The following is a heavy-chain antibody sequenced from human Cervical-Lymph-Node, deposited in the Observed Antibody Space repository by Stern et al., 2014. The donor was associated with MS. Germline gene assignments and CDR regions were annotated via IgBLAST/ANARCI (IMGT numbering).Heavy chain of an antibody. J-gene: IGHJ4*02. CDR2: IYPGDSDA. V-gene: IGHV5-51*01. CDR1: GYSFTANW. CDR3: ARDYGDYAFDY. D-gene: IGHD4-17*01. Sequence: EVQLVESGAEVKKPGESLKISCKGSGYSFTANWSAWVRQMTGKGLEWMGLIYPGDSDARYSPSFQGQVTISADNSISTAYLQWSSLKASDTAMYYCARDYGDYAFDYWGQGTLVTVSS.